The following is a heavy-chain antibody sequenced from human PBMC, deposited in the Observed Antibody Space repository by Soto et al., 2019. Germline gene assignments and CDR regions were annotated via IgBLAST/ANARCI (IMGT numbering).Heavy chain of an antibody. J-gene: IGHJ6*04. V-gene: IGHV1-69*02. CDR1: GGTFSSYT. Sequence: QVQLVQSGAEVKKPGSSVKVSCKASGGTFSSYTISWVRQAPGQGLEWMGRIIPILRIANSAQKFQGRVTITADKSTSTAYMELSSLRSEDTAVYYCARGEGRTLVWGEGTTVTDSS. CDR3: ARGEGRTLV. D-gene: IGHD3-10*01. CDR2: IIPILRIA.